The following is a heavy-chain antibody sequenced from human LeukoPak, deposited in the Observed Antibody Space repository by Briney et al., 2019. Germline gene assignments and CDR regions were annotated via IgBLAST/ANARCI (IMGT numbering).Heavy chain of an antibody. Sequence: GGSLRLSCPTSGFTFSNYGIHWVRQAPGKGLEWVAFIRSDGSNKYYADSVKGRFTISRDNSKNTLYLQMNSLRAEDTAVYYCAKDQAYYFDYWGQGTLVTVSS. J-gene: IGHJ4*02. CDR3: AKDQAYYFDY. V-gene: IGHV3-30*02. CDR2: IRSDGSNK. CDR1: GFTFSNYG.